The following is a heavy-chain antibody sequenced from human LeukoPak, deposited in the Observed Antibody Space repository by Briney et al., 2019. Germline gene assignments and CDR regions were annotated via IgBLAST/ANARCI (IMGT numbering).Heavy chain of an antibody. Sequence: GGSLRLSCEASGFTFSNYWMHWVRQAPGKGLMWVSQISTDGSQTFYADSVKGRFTISRDNAKNTLFLQMDSLRPEDTAVYYCVRSLRSADFWGQGTLVTVSS. CDR2: ISTDGSQT. CDR1: GFTFSNYW. CDR3: VRSLRSADF. J-gene: IGHJ4*02. V-gene: IGHV3-74*01.